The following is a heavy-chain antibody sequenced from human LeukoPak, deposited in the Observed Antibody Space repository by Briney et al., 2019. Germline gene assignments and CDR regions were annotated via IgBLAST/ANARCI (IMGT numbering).Heavy chain of an antibody. CDR1: GGSFSGYY. CDR3: ARVMVRGVIILKISHFDY. D-gene: IGHD3-10*01. J-gene: IGHJ4*02. V-gene: IGHV4-34*01. Sequence: PSETLSLTCAVYGGSFSGYYWSWIRQPPGEGLEWIGEINHSGSTNYNPSLKSRVTISVDTSKNQSSLKLSSVTAADTAVYYCARVMVRGVIILKISHFDYWGQGTLVTVSS. CDR2: INHSGST.